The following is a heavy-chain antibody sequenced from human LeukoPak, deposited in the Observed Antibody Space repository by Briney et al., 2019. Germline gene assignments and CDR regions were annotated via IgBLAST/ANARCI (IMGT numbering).Heavy chain of an antibody. D-gene: IGHD5-24*01. Sequence: GGSLRLSCAASGFTFSSYWMSWVRQAPGKGLEWVANIKQDGSEKYYVDSVKGRFTISRDNAKNSLYLQMNSLRAEDTAVYYCARGGMATVTNPFDYWGQGTLVTVSS. V-gene: IGHV3-7*01. CDR2: IKQDGSEK. CDR3: ARGGMATVTNPFDY. CDR1: GFTFSSYW. J-gene: IGHJ4*02.